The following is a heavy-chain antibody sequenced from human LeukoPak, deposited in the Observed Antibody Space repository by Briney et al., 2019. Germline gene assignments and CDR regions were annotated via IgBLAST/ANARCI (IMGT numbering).Heavy chain of an antibody. CDR3: ARDRFNGMDV. J-gene: IGHJ6*02. V-gene: IGHV3-66*01. Sequence: GGSLRLSCVASGIDVSTDYITWVRQALGKGLEWVSIIYSEGTTYYADSVKGRFSISRDISKNTVTLQMSSLRAEDTAVYYCARDRFNGMDVWGQGTTVTVSS. CDR1: GIDVSTDY. D-gene: IGHD3-3*01. CDR2: IYSEGTT.